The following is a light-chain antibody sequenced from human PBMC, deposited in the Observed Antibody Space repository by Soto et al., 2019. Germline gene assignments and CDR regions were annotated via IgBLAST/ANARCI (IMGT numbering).Light chain of an antibody. CDR1: QTVSSSY. V-gene: IGKV3-20*01. CDR2: AAS. CDR3: QQYGSSPYT. Sequence: EIVLTQSPGTLSLSPGERATLSCRASQTVSSSYLAWYQQKPGQAPRLLIFAASSRATGSPDRFSGSVSGTDFTLTISRLEPEDFAVYSCQQYGSSPYTFGQGTNLEIK. J-gene: IGKJ2*01.